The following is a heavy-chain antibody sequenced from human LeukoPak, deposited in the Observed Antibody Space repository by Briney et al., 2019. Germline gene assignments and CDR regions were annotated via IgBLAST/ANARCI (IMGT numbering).Heavy chain of an antibody. CDR2: IYYSGST. D-gene: IGHD3-22*01. V-gene: IGHV4-59*12. CDR3: ARTLYYYDSSGYYYEED. CDR1: GGSITSYY. Sequence: PSETLSLTXTVSGGSITSYYWSWIRQPPGKGLEWIGYIYYSGSTNYNPSLKSRVTMSVDTSKNQFSLKLSSVTAADTAVYYCARTLYYYDSSGYYYEEDWGQGTLVTVSS. J-gene: IGHJ4*02.